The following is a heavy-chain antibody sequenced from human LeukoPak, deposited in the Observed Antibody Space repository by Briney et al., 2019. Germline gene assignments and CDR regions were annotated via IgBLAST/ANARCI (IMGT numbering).Heavy chain of an antibody. D-gene: IGHD2-2*02. Sequence: GVSLRLSCAASGFTVSSYWMSWVRQAPGKGLEWVANIKQDGSEKYYVDSVKGRFTISRDNAKNSLYLQMNSLRAEDTAVYYCARDAFVVVPAAIPYYFDYWGQGTLVTVSS. CDR1: GFTVSSYW. CDR2: IKQDGSEK. CDR3: ARDAFVVVPAAIPYYFDY. J-gene: IGHJ4*02. V-gene: IGHV3-7*01.